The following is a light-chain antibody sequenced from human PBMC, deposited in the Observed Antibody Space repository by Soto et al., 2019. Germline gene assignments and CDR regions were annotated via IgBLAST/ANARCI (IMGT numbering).Light chain of an antibody. Sequence: QSVLTQPASVSGSPGQSITISCTGTSSDVGNYKYVSWYQQHPGKAPKLMIYEVSNRPSGVSNRFSGSKSGNTASLTISGLQTEDEADYYCYSFAGSTTFSYVFGPGTKLTVL. CDR3: YSFAGSTTFSYV. V-gene: IGLV2-23*02. J-gene: IGLJ1*01. CDR1: SSDVGNYKY. CDR2: EVS.